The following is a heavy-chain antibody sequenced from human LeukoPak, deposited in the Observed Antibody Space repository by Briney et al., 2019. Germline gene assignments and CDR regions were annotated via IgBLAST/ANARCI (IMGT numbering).Heavy chain of an antibody. CDR3: ARDSIGRVDYYDSSGYYYDFDY. J-gene: IGHJ4*02. V-gene: IGHV3-7*01. CDR1: GFIFSNYW. CDR2: IKQDGSET. D-gene: IGHD3-22*01. Sequence: GGSLRLSCATSGFIFSNYWMSWVRQAPGKGLEWVANIKQDGSETYYVGSVKGRFTISRDNAKNSLYLQMNSLRAEDTAVYYCARDSIGRVDYYDSSGYYYDFDYWGQGTLVTVSS.